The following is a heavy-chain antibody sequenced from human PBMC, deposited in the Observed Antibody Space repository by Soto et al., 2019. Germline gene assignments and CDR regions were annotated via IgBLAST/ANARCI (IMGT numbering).Heavy chain of an antibody. D-gene: IGHD2-2*01. CDR2: IYYSGST. Sequence: SETLSLTCTVSGDSISSGDYYWSWIRQPPGKGLEWIGHIYYSGSTYYNPALKSRVTISVDTSKNQFSLKLSSVTAADTAVYHCARSRYCSSTSCFTLGDYFDSWGQGTLVTVSS. CDR3: ARSRYCSSTSCFTLGDYFDS. CDR1: GDSISSGDYY. J-gene: IGHJ4*02. V-gene: IGHV4-30-4*01.